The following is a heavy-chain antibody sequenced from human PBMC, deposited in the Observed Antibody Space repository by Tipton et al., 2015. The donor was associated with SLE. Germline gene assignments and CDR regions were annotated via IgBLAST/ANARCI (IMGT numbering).Heavy chain of an antibody. CDR1: GGSISSGDYY. CDR3: ARSLGYSSSWFYFDY. CDR2: IYYSGST. Sequence: TLSLTCTVSGGSISSGDYYWSWIRQPPGKGLEWIGYIYYSGSTNYNPSLTSRVTISVDTSKNQFSLKLSSVTAADTAVYYCARSLGYSSSWFYFDYWGQGTLVTVSS. J-gene: IGHJ4*02. V-gene: IGHV4-61*08. D-gene: IGHD6-13*01.